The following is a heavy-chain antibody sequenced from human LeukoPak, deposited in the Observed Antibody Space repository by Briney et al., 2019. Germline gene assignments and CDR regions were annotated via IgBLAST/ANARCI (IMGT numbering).Heavy chain of an antibody. CDR3: VRGYEIAAR. CDR1: VGSIGTYY. V-gene: IGHV4-59*13. J-gene: IGHJ4*02. Sequence: SETLSLTCTVSVGSIGTYYGRWIRQPPGKGLAWIGHIYYSGSTNYNPSLKSRVTISVDTSKNQFSLKVSSVTAADTAVYYCVRGYEIAARWGQGTLVTVSS. CDR2: IYYSGST. D-gene: IGHD6-13*01.